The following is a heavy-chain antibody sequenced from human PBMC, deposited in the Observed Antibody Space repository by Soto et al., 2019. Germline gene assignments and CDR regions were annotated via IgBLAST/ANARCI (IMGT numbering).Heavy chain of an antibody. J-gene: IGHJ6*02. CDR1: GGSISSGGYY. V-gene: IGHV4-31*03. CDR3: ARGSSIAGLYYGMDV. Sequence: QVQLQESGPGLVKPSQTLSLTCTVSGGSISSGGYYWTWIRQHPGKGLEWIGYNYYSGITYYNPSLKGRVTMSLDTSKNQCSLKLSSVTAADTAVYYCARGSSIAGLYYGMDVWGQGTTVTVSS. CDR2: NYYSGIT. D-gene: IGHD6-6*01.